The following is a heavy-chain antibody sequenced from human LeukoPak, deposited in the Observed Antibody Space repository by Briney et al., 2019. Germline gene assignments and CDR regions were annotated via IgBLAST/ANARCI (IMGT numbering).Heavy chain of an antibody. CDR3: ARDLRGGANINYYYYYMDV. D-gene: IGHD3-10*01. J-gene: IGHJ6*03. Sequence: GGSLRLSCAASGFTFSSYSMNWVRQAPGKGLEWVSSISSSSSYIYYADSVKGRFTISRDNAKNSLYLQMNSLRAEDTAVYYCARDLRGGANINYYYYYMDVWGKGTTVTVSS. V-gene: IGHV3-21*01. CDR1: GFTFSSYS. CDR2: ISSSSSYI.